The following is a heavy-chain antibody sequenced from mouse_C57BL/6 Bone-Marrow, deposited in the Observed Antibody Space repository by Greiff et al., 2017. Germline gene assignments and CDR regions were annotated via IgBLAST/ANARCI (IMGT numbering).Heavy chain of an antibody. CDR2: INPGSGGT. D-gene: IGHD2-2*01. CDR3: VIYYGYAFAY. J-gene: IGHJ3*01. CDR1: GYAFTNYL. Sequence: VQLQQSGAELVRPGTSVKVSCKASGYAFTNYLIAWVKQRPGQGLEWIGVINPGSGGTNYNEKFKGKATLTADKSSSTAYMQLSSLTSEDSAVYFGVIYYGYAFAYWGQGTLVTVSA. V-gene: IGHV1-54*01.